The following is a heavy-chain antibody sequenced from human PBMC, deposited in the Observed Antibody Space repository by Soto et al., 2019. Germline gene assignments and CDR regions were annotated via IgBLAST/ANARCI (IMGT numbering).Heavy chain of an antibody. CDR2: IHTYNGNT. Sequence: QVQLVQSGAEVKKPGASVKVYCKASGYTFTDYGISWVRQAPGQGLEWLGWIHTYNGNTNYAQKVQGRVTMTTDSSTSTAYRELRSLRSDDTAVYYCARDAQYSSRWHPIDYWGQGTLVTVSS. V-gene: IGHV1-18*01. D-gene: IGHD6-19*01. J-gene: IGHJ4*02. CDR3: ARDAQYSSRWHPIDY. CDR1: GYTFTDYG.